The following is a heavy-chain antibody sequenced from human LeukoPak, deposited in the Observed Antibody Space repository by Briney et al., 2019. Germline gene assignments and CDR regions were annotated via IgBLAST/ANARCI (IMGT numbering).Heavy chain of an antibody. J-gene: IGHJ4*02. Sequence: GGSLRLSCAASGFTFSSYSMNWVRQAPGKGLEWVSSISSSSSYIYYADSVKGRFTISRDNAKNSLYLQMNSLRAEDTAVYYCARSRGGYDYLFDYWGQGTLVTVSS. CDR1: GFTFSSYS. CDR3: ARSRGGYDYLFDY. D-gene: IGHD5-12*01. CDR2: ISSSSSYI. V-gene: IGHV3-21*01.